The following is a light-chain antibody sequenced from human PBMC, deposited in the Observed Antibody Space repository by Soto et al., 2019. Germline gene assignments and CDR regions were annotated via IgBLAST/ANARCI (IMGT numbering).Light chain of an antibody. CDR2: DVN. Sequence: QSALTQPASVSGSPGQSITISCTGTTSDVGGYDFVSWYQHHPGKAPKLIIYDVNNRPSGLSNRFSGSKSGSTASLTISGLQTEDEADYYCCSYTSSHTRVFGTGTKVTVL. CDR1: TSDVGGYDF. CDR3: CSYTSSHTRV. J-gene: IGLJ1*01. V-gene: IGLV2-14*01.